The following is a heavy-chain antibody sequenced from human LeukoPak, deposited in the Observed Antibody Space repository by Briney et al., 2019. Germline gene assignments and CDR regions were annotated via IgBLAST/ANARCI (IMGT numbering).Heavy chain of an antibody. CDR1: GLTFSSYY. CDR2: ISSSSSYI. CDR3: ARARSADTAMVYFDY. Sequence: GGSLRLSCAASGLTFSSYYMNWVRQAPGKGLEWVSSISSSSSYIYYEGSVKGRFTISRDNAKNSLYLQMNSLRAEDTAVYYCARARSADTAMVYFDYWGQGTLVTVSS. J-gene: IGHJ4*02. D-gene: IGHD5-18*01. V-gene: IGHV3-21*01.